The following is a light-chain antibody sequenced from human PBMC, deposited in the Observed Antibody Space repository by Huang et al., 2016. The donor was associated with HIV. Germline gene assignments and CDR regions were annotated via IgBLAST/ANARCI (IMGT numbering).Light chain of an antibody. Sequence: DIQMTQSPSSLSASAGDRVTITCRASQDIRNSLAWYQQKPGRAPKLLLYASSRLQNGVPSRCSGSGSGTDYTLTISGLQPEDFATYYCQQYYSTPSLTFGGGTKVEIK. CDR2: ASS. CDR1: QDIRNS. J-gene: IGKJ4*01. V-gene: IGKV1-NL1*01. CDR3: QQYYSTPSLT.